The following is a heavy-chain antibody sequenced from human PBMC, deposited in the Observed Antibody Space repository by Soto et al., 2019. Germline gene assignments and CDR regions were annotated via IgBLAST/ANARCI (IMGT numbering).Heavy chain of an antibody. CDR3: ARDPHYDILTGYYFDY. Sequence: GGSLRLSCAASGFTFSSYAMHWVRQAPGKGLEWVAVISYDGSNKYYADSGKGRFTISRDNSKNTLYLQINNLRAEDTPVYYCARDPHYDILTGYYFDYWGQGTLVTVSS. J-gene: IGHJ4*02. V-gene: IGHV3-30-3*01. CDR1: GFTFSSYA. CDR2: ISYDGSNK. D-gene: IGHD3-9*01.